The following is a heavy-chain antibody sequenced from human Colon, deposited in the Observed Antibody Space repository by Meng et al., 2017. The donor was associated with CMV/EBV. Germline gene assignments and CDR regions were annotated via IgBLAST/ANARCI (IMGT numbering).Heavy chain of an antibody. CDR1: GFTFEDYA. V-gene: IGHV3-9*01. Sequence: GGSLRLSCAVSGFTFEDYAMQWVRQGPGKGPEWVAGVSSNGFNAGYAASVRGRFIISRDNSKNTLYLQMNRLTAEDTALYYCDGSDFWGQGTLVTVSS. J-gene: IGHJ4*02. CDR2: VSSNGFNA. D-gene: IGHD6-25*01. CDR3: DGSDF.